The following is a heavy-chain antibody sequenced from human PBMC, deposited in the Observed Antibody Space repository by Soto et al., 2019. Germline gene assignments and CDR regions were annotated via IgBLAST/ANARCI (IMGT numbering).Heavy chain of an antibody. CDR3: AREVAATTHFDY. Sequence: SETLSLTCTVSGASISSDGHYWSWLRQHPGKGLEWIGYVYYGLSTYYNPSLKSRVTISIDTSKNQSSLKLSSVTAADTAVYYCAREVAATTHFDYWGQGTLVTVSS. J-gene: IGHJ4*02. D-gene: IGHD2-15*01. CDR1: GASISSDGHY. V-gene: IGHV4-31*03. CDR2: VYYGLST.